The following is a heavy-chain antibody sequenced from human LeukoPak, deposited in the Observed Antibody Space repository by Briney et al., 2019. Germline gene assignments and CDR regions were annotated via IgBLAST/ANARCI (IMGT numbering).Heavy chain of an antibody. CDR2: INYSGSI. CDR3: ARTLDIVVVPAAMRGVEF. D-gene: IGHD2-2*03. Sequence: PSETLSLTCTVSGGSISSSSYYWGWIRQPPGKGLEWIGRINYSGSIYYNPSLKSRVTISVDTSKNQFSLKLSSVTAAETAVYYCARTLDIVVVPAAMRGVEFWGQGTLVTVSS. CDR1: GGSISSSSYY. V-gene: IGHV4-39*01. J-gene: IGHJ4*02.